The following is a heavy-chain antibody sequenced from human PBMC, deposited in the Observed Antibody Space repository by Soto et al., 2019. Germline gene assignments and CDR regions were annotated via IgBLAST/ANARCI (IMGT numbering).Heavy chain of an antibody. V-gene: IGHV4-4*02. CDR2: IFHSGNT. Sequence: SEILSDKCAVAGGCSNSNNWWRWVSQPPGKGLEWIGHIFHSGNTNYNPSLKSRINISIDKSKNQISLKLSSVTAADTAVYYCAREYSGLSRWFDAWGQGTPVTVSS. CDR3: AREYSGLSRWFDA. J-gene: IGHJ5*02. D-gene: IGHD6-13*01. CDR1: GGCSNSNNW.